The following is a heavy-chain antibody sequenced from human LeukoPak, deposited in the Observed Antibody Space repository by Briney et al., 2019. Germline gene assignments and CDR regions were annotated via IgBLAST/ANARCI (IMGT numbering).Heavy chain of an antibody. CDR3: VKGQYSSGFSYNWFDP. CDR1: GFMFSSYA. Sequence: PGGSLRLSCAASGFMFSSYAMNWVRQAPGKGLEWVSGLSGSGGSTYYADSVKGRFTSSRDNFKNTLYLQMNSLRAEDTAVYCCVKGQYSSGFSYNWFDPWGQGTLVTVSS. D-gene: IGHD6-19*01. V-gene: IGHV3-23*01. CDR2: LSGSGGST. J-gene: IGHJ5*02.